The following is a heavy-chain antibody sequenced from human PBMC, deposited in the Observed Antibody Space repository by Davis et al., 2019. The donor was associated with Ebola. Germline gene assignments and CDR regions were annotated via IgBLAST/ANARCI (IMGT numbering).Heavy chain of an antibody. CDR1: GFTFSSYW. V-gene: IGHV3-74*01. Sequence: HTGGPLRLSCAAPGFTFSSYWMHWVRQAPGKGLVWVSRINSDGSSTSYADSVKGRFTISRDNAKNTLYLQMNSLRAEDTAVYYCARIRYDILTGYFDYWGQGTLVTVSS. J-gene: IGHJ4*02. D-gene: IGHD3-9*01. CDR2: INSDGSST. CDR3: ARIRYDILTGYFDY.